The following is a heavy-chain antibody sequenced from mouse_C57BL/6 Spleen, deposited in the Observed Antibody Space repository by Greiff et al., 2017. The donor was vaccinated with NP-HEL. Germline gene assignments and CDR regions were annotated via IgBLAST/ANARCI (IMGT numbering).Heavy chain of an antibody. CDR3: ARYSAYYSNYDWFAY. Sequence: QVQLKESGAELAKPGASVKLSCKASGYTFTSYWMHWVKQRPGQGLEWIGYINPSSGYTKYNQKFKDKATLTADKSSSTAYMQLSSLTYEDSAVYYCARYSAYYSNYDWFAYWGQGTLVTVSA. J-gene: IGHJ3*01. D-gene: IGHD2-5*01. V-gene: IGHV1-7*01. CDR1: GYTFTSYW. CDR2: INPSSGYT.